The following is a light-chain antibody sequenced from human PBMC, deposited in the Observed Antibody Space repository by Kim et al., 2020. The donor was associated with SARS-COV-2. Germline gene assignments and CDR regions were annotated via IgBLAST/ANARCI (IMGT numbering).Light chain of an antibody. CDR2: DVK. CDR1: SSDVCGYNL. J-gene: IGLJ2*01. V-gene: IGLV2-14*03. CDR3: SSYTSSHTVI. Sequence: GQSIPISCTGTSSDVCGYNLVSWYQQRPGKAPHLMIYDVKYRPSGVSNRFSGSKSVNTASLTISGLQAEDEADYYCSSYTSSHTVIFGGGTQLTVL.